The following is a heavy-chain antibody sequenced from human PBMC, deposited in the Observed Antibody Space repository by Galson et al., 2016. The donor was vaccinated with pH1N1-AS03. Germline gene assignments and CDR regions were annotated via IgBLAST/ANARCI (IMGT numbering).Heavy chain of an antibody. CDR2: IFWDGET. CDR3: ARSTHVNEGLDF. Sequence: PALVKPTQTLTLTCTVSGFSLSAGGVHVAWIRQPPGKALEWLALIFWDGETRYRPSLPSRLTITKDTSKNEVVITMTNMDPVDTATYYCARSTHVNEGLDFWGQGTLVTVSS. D-gene: IGHD2-8*01. V-gene: IGHV2-5*02. CDR1: GFSLSAGGVH. J-gene: IGHJ4*02.